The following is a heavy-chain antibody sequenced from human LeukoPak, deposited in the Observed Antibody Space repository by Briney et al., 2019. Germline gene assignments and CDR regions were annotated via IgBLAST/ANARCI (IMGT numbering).Heavy chain of an antibody. CDR1: GGSISSGGYY. CDR3: ARGTMTRPRIGNYYGMDV. Sequence: PSQTLSLTCTVSGGSISSGGYYWRWIRQHPGKGLEWIGYIYYSGSNYNNPSLKSRVTISVETSKNQLSLKLSSVTAADTAVYYCARGTMTRPRIGNYYGMDVWGQGTTVTVSS. J-gene: IGHJ6*02. D-gene: IGHD3-22*01. V-gene: IGHV4-31*03. CDR2: IYYSGSN.